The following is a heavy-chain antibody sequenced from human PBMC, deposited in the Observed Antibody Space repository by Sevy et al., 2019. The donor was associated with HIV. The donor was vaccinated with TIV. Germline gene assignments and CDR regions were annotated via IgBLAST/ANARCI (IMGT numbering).Heavy chain of an antibody. D-gene: IGHD2-8*01. J-gene: IGHJ4*02. Sequence: GGSLRLSCTASGFTFTKYSMSWVRQAPGKGLEWVSTFSFGCGRINYADSVKGRFTISRDDSKNTMFLQMNSLRADDTATYFCAREGCIQPRDYWGQGTLVTVSS. V-gene: IGHV3-23*01. CDR2: FSFGCGRI. CDR3: AREGCIQPRDY. CDR1: GFTFTKYS.